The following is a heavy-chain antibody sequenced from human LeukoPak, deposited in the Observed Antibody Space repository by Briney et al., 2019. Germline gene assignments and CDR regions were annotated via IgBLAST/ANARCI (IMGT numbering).Heavy chain of an antibody. J-gene: IGHJ2*01. D-gene: IGHD1-14*01. V-gene: IGHV3-74*01. CDR2: INADGNSA. CDR1: GFTFSIYW. CDR3: VTGFGPWYFAV. Sequence: GGSLSLSCAAPGFTFSIYWKFWVRQAPGKGLVWVALINADGNSANYADSVKGRFTISRDNTKNTLYLQMNSLGSDDTAVYYCVTGFGPWYFAVWG.